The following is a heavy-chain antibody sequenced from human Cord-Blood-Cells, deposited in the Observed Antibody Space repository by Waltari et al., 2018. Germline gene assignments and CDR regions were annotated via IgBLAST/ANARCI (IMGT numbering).Heavy chain of an antibody. V-gene: IGHV1-3*01. Sequence: QVQLVQSGAEVKKPGASVKVSCTASGYTFTSYAMHWVRPAPGQRLEWMGWINAGNGNTKYSQKFQGRVTITRDTSASTAYMELSSLRSEDTAVYYCARGGALGITGTTSLDWGQGTLVTVSS. CDR3: ARGGALGITGTTSLD. D-gene: IGHD1-7*01. J-gene: IGHJ4*02. CDR1: GYTFTSYA. CDR2: INAGNGNT.